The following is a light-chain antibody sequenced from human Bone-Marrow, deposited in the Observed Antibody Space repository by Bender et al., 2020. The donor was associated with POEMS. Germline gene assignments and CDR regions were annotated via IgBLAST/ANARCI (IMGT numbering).Light chain of an antibody. CDR1: KLGDKN. J-gene: IGLJ2*01. Sequence: SYELTQPPSVSVSPGQTASVTCSGEKLGDKNVCWYQQRTGQSPVLVIYRDNERPSGIPDRFTASNAGTTATLTITRVEAGDEAAYYCQVWDSDGDPVVFGGGTKLTVL. CDR2: RDN. V-gene: IGLV3-1*01. CDR3: QVWDSDGDPVV.